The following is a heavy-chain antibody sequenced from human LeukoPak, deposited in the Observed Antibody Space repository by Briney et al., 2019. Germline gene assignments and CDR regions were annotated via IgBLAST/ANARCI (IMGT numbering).Heavy chain of an antibody. CDR1: GGPISSYY. CDR3: ARGRDGYNSEYYFDY. Sequence: TSETLSLTCAVSGGPISSYYWSWIRQPPGKGLEWIGYIYYSGSTNYNPSLKSRVTISVDTSKNQFSLKLSSVTAADTAVYYCARGRDGYNSEYYFDYWGQGTLVTVSS. J-gene: IGHJ4*02. CDR2: IYYSGST. D-gene: IGHD5-24*01. V-gene: IGHV4-59*13.